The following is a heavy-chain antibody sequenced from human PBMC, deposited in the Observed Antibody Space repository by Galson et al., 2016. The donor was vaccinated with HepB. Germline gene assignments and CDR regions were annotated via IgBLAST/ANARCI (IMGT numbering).Heavy chain of an antibody. Sequence: SETLSLTCTVSGGSISSSSYYWGWIRQPPGKGLEWIGSIYYSGSTYYNPSLKSRVTISVDTSKNQFSLKLSSVTAADTAVYYCARARPVYDILTGYYPNWFDPGGQGTLVTVSS. J-gene: IGHJ5*02. V-gene: IGHV4-39*01. CDR1: GGSISSSSYY. D-gene: IGHD3-9*01. CDR3: ARARPVYDILTGYYPNWFDP. CDR2: IYYSGST.